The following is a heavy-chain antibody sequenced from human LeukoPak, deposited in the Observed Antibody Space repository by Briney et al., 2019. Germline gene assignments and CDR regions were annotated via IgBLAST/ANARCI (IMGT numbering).Heavy chain of an antibody. CDR1: GYIFTSYW. Sequence: GESLKISCKCSGYIFTSYWIAWGRQMPGKGLEWMGIIYPGDSDTRYSPSFQGQVTISADKSISTAYLQWSSLKASDTAVYYCARHLYSRGSYGREDYWGQGTLVTVSS. CDR2: IYPGDSDT. J-gene: IGHJ4*02. CDR3: ARHLYSRGSYGREDY. D-gene: IGHD6-19*01. V-gene: IGHV5-51*01.